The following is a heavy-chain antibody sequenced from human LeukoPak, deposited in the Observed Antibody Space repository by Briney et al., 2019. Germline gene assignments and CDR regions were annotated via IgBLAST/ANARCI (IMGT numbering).Heavy chain of an antibody. CDR3: ARDLCSGGSCFLDY. J-gene: IGHJ4*02. Sequence: GGSLRLSCEVSGSTFSNYGMHWVRQAPGKGLEWVAFIRSDAGQKSYGDSVKGRFTISRDNSKNTLYLQMNSLRAEDTAVYYCARDLCSGGSCFLDYWGQGTLVTVSS. CDR2: IRSDAGQK. D-gene: IGHD2-15*01. V-gene: IGHV3-30*02. CDR1: GSTFSNYG.